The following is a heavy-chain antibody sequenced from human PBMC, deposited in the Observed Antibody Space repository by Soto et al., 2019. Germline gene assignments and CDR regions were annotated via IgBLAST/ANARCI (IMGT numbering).Heavy chain of an antibody. J-gene: IGHJ4*02. CDR3: VRDKRTISGIFPGY. CDR1: GFDVTTNC. CDR2: VCTGGAT. Sequence: GGSLRLSCVGSGFDVTTNCMRWVRQAPGKGLECVSIVCTGGATHYADSVKGRFTISRDSSKNTVHLQMNNVRAEDTAVYYCVRDKRTISGIFPGYWGQGTQVTVSS. V-gene: IGHV3-53*01. D-gene: IGHD1-1*01.